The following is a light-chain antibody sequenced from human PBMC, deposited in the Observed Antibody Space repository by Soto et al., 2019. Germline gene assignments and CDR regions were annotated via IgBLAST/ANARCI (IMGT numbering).Light chain of an antibody. CDR2: DAS. CDR1: KSVSSY. V-gene: IGKV3-11*01. CDR3: QRRSNWTLT. Sequence: EIVLTQSPATLSLSPGERATLSCRASKSVSSYLAWYQQKPGQAPRLLIYDASNRATGIPARFSGSGSGTDFTLSISSLEPEDFAVYYCQRRSNWTLTFGGGTKVEI. J-gene: IGKJ4*01.